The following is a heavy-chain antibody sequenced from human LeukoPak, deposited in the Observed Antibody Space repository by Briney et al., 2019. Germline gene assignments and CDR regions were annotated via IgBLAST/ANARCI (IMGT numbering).Heavy chain of an antibody. D-gene: IGHD6-19*01. CDR2: IYYSGST. J-gene: IGHJ5*02. CDR1: GGSISSYY. Sequence: PSETLSLTCTVSGGSISSYYWSWIRQPLGKGLEWIGYIYYSGSTNYNPSLKSRVTISVDTSKNQFSLKLSSVTAADTAVYYCAKGLLGIAVAGTTFRFDPWGQGTLVTVSS. V-gene: IGHV4-59*01. CDR3: AKGLLGIAVAGTTFRFDP.